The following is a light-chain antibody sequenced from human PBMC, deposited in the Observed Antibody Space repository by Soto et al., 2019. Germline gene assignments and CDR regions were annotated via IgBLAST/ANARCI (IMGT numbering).Light chain of an antibody. CDR1: SSDVGGYNY. CDR3: SSYAGSNNYV. J-gene: IGLJ1*01. V-gene: IGLV2-8*01. Sequence: QSALTQPPSASGSPGQSVTISCTGTSSDVGGYNYVSWYQQHPGKAPKLMIYEVSKRRSGVPDRFSGSKAGNTASLTVSGLQAEDEADYYCSSYAGSNNYVFGTGTKFTGL. CDR2: EVS.